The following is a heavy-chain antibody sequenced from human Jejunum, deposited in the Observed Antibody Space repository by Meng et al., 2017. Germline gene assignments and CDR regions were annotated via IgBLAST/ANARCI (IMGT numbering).Heavy chain of an antibody. D-gene: IGHD3-22*01. CDR2: IYFTGTT. CDR1: GGSISSDNYY. CDR3: ASDSSGYSKDAFDI. Sequence: TLSLTCTVSGGSISSDNYYWSWIRQPAGKGLEWIGRIYFTGTTNYNPSLKSRVSMSVDTSKNQFSLKLSSVTAADTAVYYCASDSSGYSKDAFDIWGRGTVVTVSS. J-gene: IGHJ3*02. V-gene: IGHV4-61*02.